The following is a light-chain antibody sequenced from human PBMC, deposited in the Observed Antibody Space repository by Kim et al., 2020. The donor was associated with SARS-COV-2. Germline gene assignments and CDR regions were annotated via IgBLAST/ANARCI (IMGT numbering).Light chain of an antibody. J-gene: IGKJ4*01. CDR3: QQYYSTPLT. Sequence: ATINCKSSQSVLYSTNNKNYLAWYQQKPGQRPKLLIYWAATRESGVPDRVSGSGSGTEFTLTISSQQTEEVAVYYCQQYYSTPLTFGGGTKVDIK. CDR1: QSVLYSTNNKNY. V-gene: IGKV4-1*01. CDR2: WAA.